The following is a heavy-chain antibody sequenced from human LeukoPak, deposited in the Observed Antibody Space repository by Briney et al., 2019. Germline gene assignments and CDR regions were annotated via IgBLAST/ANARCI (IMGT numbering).Heavy chain of an antibody. CDR3: ARRSGGRRYPYYYYMDV. V-gene: IGHV7-4-1*02. CDR1: GYTFTGYY. D-gene: IGHD2-15*01. CDR2: INTNTGNP. Sequence: ASVKVSCKASGYTFTGYYMHWVRQAPGQGLEWMGWINTNTGNPTYAQGFTGRFVFSLDTSVSTAYLQISSLKAEDTAVYYCARRSGGRRYPYYYYMDVWGKGTTVTVSS. J-gene: IGHJ6*03.